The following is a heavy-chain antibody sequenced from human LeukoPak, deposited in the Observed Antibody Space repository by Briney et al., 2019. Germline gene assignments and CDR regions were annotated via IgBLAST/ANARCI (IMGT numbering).Heavy chain of an antibody. D-gene: IGHD3-10*01. CDR3: ARDRSGGFW. J-gene: IGHJ4*02. CDR1: GFTFTSYG. V-gene: IGHV3-30*02. CDR2: IRYDGSFK. Sequence: GGSLRLSCAASGFTFTSYGMHWARQAPGKGLEWVAFIRYDGSFKYDADSVKGRFTISRDNSKNTLYLQMNSLRAEDTAVYYCARDRSGGFWWGQGTLVTVSS.